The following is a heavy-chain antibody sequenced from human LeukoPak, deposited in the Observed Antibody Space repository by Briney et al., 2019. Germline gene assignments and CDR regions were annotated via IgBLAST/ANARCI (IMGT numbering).Heavy chain of an antibody. J-gene: IGHJ5*02. V-gene: IGHV4-34*01. Sequence: PSETLSLTCAVYGGSFSGYYWSWIRQPPGKGLEWIGEINHSGSTNYNPSLRSRVTISVDTSKNQFSLKLSSVTAADTAVYYCARVVQDYVWGSYRSNNWFDPWGQGTLVTVSS. D-gene: IGHD3-16*02. CDR2: INHSGST. CDR1: GGSFSGYY. CDR3: ARVVQDYVWGSYRSNNWFDP.